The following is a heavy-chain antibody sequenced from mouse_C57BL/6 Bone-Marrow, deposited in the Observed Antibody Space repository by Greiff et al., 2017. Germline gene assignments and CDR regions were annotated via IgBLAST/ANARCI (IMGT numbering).Heavy chain of an antibody. CDR2: INPSSGYT. J-gene: IGHJ4*01. Sequence: VQGVESGAELAKPGASVKLSCKASGYTFTSYWMHWVKQRPGQGLEWIGYINPSSGYTKYNQKFKDKATLTSDKSSSTAYMQLSSLTYEDSAFYYCATYYSSYDSMDYWGQGTSVTVSS. V-gene: IGHV1-7*01. D-gene: IGHD2-5*01. CDR3: ATYYSSYDSMDY. CDR1: GYTFTSYW.